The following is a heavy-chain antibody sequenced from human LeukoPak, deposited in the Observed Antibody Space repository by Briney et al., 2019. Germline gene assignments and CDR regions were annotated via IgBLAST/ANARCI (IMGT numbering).Heavy chain of an antibody. CDR2: ISYDGSNK. V-gene: IGHV3-30*18. CDR1: GSTFSSYG. J-gene: IGHJ4*02. Sequence: PGRSLRLSCAASGSTFSSYGMHWVRQAPGKGLEWVAVISYDGSNKYYADSVKGRFTTSRDNSKNTLYLQMNSLRAEDTAVYYCAKDLPRITMVRGTLDYWGQGTLVTVSS. CDR3: AKDLPRITMVRGTLDY. D-gene: IGHD3-10*01.